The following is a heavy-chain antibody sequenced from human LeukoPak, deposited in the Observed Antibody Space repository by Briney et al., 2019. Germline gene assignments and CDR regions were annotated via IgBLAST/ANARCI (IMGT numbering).Heavy chain of an antibody. V-gene: IGHV3-23*01. CDR2: ISGSGGST. CDR3: ARTGYLHFDY. D-gene: IGHD3/OR15-3a*01. J-gene: IGHJ4*02. CDR1: GFTFSSYG. Sequence: GGSLRLSCAASGFTFSSYGMSWARQAPGKGLEWVSAISGSGGSTYYADSVKGRFTISRDNAKNSLYLQMNSLRAEDTAVYYCARTGYLHFDYWGQGTLVTVSS.